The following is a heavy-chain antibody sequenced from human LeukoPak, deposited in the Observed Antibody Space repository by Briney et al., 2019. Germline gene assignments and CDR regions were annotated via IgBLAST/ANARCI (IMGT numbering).Heavy chain of an antibody. D-gene: IGHD3-10*01. V-gene: IGHV4-4*07. CDR3: ARHRLLWFGELYYFDY. CDR1: GGSISSYY. J-gene: IGHJ4*02. Sequence: SETLSLTCTVSGGSISSYYWSWIRQPAGKGLEWIGRIYTSGSTNYNPSLKSRVTMSVDTSKNQFSLKLSSVTAADTAVYYCARHRLLWFGELYYFDYWGQGTLVTVSS. CDR2: IYTSGST.